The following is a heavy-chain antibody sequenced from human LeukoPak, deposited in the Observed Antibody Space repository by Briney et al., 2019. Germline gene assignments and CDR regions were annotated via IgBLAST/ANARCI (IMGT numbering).Heavy chain of an antibody. CDR1: GGSISSGVYS. Sequence: SQTLSLTCAVSGGSISSGVYSWSWIRQPPGKGLEWIGYIYHSGSTYYNPSLKSRVTISVDRSKNQFSLKLSSVTAADTAVYYCARHGAHYDSSGYRHDAFDIWGQGTMVTVSS. CDR2: IYHSGST. V-gene: IGHV4-30-2*01. D-gene: IGHD3-22*01. J-gene: IGHJ3*02. CDR3: ARHGAHYDSSGYRHDAFDI.